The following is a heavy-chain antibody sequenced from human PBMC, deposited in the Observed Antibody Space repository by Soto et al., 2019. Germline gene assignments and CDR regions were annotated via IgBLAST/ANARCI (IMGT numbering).Heavy chain of an antibody. D-gene: IGHD4-17*01. CDR3: AREGRYGDYVDY. CDR1: GYTFTSYA. CDR2: INAGNGNT. Sequence: ASVKVSCKASGYTFTSYAMHWVRQAPGQRLEWMGWINAGNGNTKYSQKFQGRVTITRDTSASTAYMELSSLRSEDTVVYYCAREGRYGDYVDYWGQETLFTVSS. V-gene: IGHV1-3*01. J-gene: IGHJ4*02.